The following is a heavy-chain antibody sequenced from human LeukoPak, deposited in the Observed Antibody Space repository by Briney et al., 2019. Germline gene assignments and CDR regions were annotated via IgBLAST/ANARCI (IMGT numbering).Heavy chain of an antibody. Sequence: SGGSLRLSCAASGFTFSDYYMSWIRQAPGKGLEWVSYISSSGSTIYYADSVKGRFTISRDNSKNTLYLQMNSLRAEDTAVYYCARRAGAYSHPYDYWGQGTLVTVSS. D-gene: IGHD4/OR15-4a*01. CDR3: ARRAGAYSHPYDY. V-gene: IGHV3-11*01. CDR1: GFTFSDYY. J-gene: IGHJ4*02. CDR2: ISSSGSTI.